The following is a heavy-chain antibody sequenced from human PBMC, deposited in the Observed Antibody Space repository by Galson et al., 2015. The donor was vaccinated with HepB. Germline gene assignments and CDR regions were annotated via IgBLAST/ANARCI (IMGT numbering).Heavy chain of an antibody. J-gene: IGHJ4*02. CDR3: ARQYITGG. V-gene: IGHV3-23*01. Sequence: SLRLSCAASGFTFSTYAMNWVRQAPGKGPEWVSSISESGDTTEYAESVRGRFTISRDNSKNSLYLHLSSLRAEDTAVYYCARQYITGGWGQGTPLTVSS. CDR2: ISESGDTT. D-gene: IGHD2-8*02. CDR1: GFTFSTYA.